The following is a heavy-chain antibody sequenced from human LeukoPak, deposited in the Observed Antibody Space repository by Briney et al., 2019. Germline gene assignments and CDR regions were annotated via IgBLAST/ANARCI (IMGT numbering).Heavy chain of an antibody. D-gene: IGHD2-2*01. CDR1: GFTFSSYW. V-gene: IGHV3-74*01. CDR2: IKTDGTST. J-gene: IGHJ3*01. Sequence: GGSLRLSCAASGFTFSSYWMHWVRHARGKGRVWVSCIKTDGTSTNYAHSLNSRFTISSHNAQNTLYLQMNTLRAEPTALYYCARGPGLDCSRTGCYVIHLWGRGTILTVSS. CDR3: ARGPGLDCSRTGCYVIHL.